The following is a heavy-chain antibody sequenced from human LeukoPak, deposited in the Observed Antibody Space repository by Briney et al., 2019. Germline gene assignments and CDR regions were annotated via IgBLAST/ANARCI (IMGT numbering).Heavy chain of an antibody. CDR2: IIPSDGFT. CDR1: GYTFSSYY. CDR3: ARAGRRRFGVLIPLSFDY. Sequence: GASVKVSCKASGYTFSSYYVPWVRQAPGQGLEWMGMIIPSDGFTSYAKKFQGRVTMTRDMSTSTVYMELSSLRSDDTAVYYCARAGRRRFGVLIPLSFDYWGQGTPVTVSS. V-gene: IGHV1-46*01. J-gene: IGHJ4*02. D-gene: IGHD3-3*01.